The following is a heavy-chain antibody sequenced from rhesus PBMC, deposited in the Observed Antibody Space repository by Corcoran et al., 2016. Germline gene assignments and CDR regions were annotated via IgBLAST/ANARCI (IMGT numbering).Heavy chain of an antibody. CDR1: GDSFSSSW. J-gene: IGHJ4*01. CDR3: ARYHRTYDY. CDR2: INGRNRNT. V-gene: IGHV4-80*01. Sequence: QVQLQESGPGLVTSSETLSLTFAVSGDSFSSSWSVWLRQPLGKGLEWMGEINGRNRNTNHNPSLRKPVTLSRDASKNQFSLQLTAVTAADTAFYYGARYHRTYDYWGQGILVTVSA.